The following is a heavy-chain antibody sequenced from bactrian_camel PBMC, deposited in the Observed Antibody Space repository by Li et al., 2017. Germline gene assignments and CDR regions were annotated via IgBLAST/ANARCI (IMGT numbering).Heavy chain of an antibody. V-gene: IGHV3S40*01. Sequence: VQLVESGGGLVQPGGSLRLSCAASGFISSSYAMAWVRQVPGKGLEWVSTIRHGSGPIYYADSIKGRGTIFRDNAKNTLYLQMNSLKPEDTAVYYCASKAGATIAPLERLDLPKSPCSSDDYYGFDYWGQGTQVTVS. D-gene: IGHD4*01. CDR1: GFISSSYA. J-gene: IGHJ7*01. CDR2: IRHGSGPI.